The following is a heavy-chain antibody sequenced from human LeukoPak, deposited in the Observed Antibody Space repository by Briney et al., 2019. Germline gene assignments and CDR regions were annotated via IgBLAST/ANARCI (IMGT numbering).Heavy chain of an antibody. CDR3: ASQDPGYCSSTSCYDAFDI. D-gene: IGHD2-2*01. J-gene: IGHJ3*02. V-gene: IGHV1-69*02. CDR1: GGTFSSYT. CDR2: IIPIIGIA. Sequence: SVKVSCKASGGTFSSYTISWVRQAPGQGLEWMGRIIPIIGIANYAQKFQGRVTITADKSTSTAYIELSSLRSEDTAVYYCASQDPGYCSSTSCYDAFDIWGQGTMVTVSS.